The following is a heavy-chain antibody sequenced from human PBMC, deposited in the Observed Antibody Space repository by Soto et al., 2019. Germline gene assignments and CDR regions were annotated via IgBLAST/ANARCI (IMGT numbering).Heavy chain of an antibody. CDR3: ATEGGGGYGSSWGDF. V-gene: IGHV3-33*01. J-gene: IGHJ4*02. D-gene: IGHD6-13*01. Sequence: QVQLVESGGGVVQPGRSLRLSCVASGVSFSTYGMHWVRQAPGKGLEWVASIWHDGSYKFHADAVKGRFAISRDNSKNSLYLQMNSLRVEDTAMYYCATEGGGGYGSSWGDFWGQGTLVTVSS. CDR1: GVSFSTYG. CDR2: IWHDGSYK.